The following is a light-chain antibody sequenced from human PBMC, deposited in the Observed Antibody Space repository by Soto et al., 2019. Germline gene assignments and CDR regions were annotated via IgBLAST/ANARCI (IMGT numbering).Light chain of an antibody. J-gene: IGLJ2*01. CDR3: GTWDSSLSAVV. CDR1: SSNIGNNY. CDR2: ENH. V-gene: IGLV1-51*02. Sequence: QSVLTQPPSVSAAPGQKVTISCSGSSSNIGNNYVSWYQQLPGTAPKLLIYENHRRPSGIPDRFSGSKSGTSATLDITGLQTGDEADYCCGTWDSSLSAVVFGGGTKLNVL.